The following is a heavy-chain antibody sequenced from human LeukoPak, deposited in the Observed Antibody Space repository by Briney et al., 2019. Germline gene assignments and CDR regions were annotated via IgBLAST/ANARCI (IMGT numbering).Heavy chain of an antibody. J-gene: IGHJ4*02. CDR3: ARDGGEWELSN. V-gene: IGHV3-48*03. Sequence: PGGSLRLSCAASGFTFSRYEMNWVRQAPGKGLEWVSYISSSTGSTMYYADSVKGRFTISRDNAKNSLYLQMNSLRAEDTAVYYCARDGGEWELSNWGQGTLVTVSS. D-gene: IGHD1-26*01. CDR1: GFTFSRYE. CDR2: ISSSTGSTM.